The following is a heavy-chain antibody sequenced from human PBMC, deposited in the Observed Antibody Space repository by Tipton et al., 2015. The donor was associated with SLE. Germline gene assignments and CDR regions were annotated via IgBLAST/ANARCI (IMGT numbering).Heavy chain of an antibody. CDR3: ARHLYNIGWNHFDY. J-gene: IGHJ4*02. Sequence: TLSLTCTISSGSISTYHWSWLRQPPGKGLEWIGYIHHSGSINYNPPLRSQVTMSMDTSKNQFSLRLSSVTAADTAVYYCARHLYNIGWNHFDYWGPGTLVTVSS. CDR1: SGSISTYH. CDR2: IHHSGSI. D-gene: IGHD6-19*01. V-gene: IGHV4-59*08.